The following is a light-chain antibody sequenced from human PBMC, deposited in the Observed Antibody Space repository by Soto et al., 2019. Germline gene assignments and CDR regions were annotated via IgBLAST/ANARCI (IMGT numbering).Light chain of an antibody. J-gene: IGKJ1*01. V-gene: IGKV3-15*01. Sequence: EIVMTQSPATLSVSPGERATLSCRASQSVSSNLAWYQQKPGQAPRLLIYGASTRATGIPARFSGSGSGTKFTLTISRLQSEDFAVYYCQHYNNWPPWTFGQGTKVEIK. CDR2: GAS. CDR1: QSVSSN. CDR3: QHYNNWPPWT.